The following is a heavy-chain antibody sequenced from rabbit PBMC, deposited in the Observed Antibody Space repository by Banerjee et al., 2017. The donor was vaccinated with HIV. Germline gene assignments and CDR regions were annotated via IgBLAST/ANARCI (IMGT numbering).Heavy chain of an antibody. Sequence: QQQLEESGGGLVKPGGTLTLTCKASGIDFSSYYYMCWVRQAPGKGLEWIACIYVGTSDTTWYASWAKGRFTISKTSSTTVTLQMTSLTAADTATYFCARSYTGGSGPLYYFNLWGQGTLVTVS. D-gene: IGHD1-1*01. CDR3: ARSYTGGSGPLYYFNL. V-gene: IGHV1S45*01. CDR1: GIDFSSYYY. CDR2: IYVGTSDTT. J-gene: IGHJ4*01.